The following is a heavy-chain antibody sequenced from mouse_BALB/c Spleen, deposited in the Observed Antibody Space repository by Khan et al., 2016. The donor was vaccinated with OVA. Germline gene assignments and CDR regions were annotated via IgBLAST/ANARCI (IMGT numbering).Heavy chain of an antibody. CDR3: ARSRCNFLLDL. Sequence: QIQLVQSGPELKKPGETVRISCKASGYTFTDYGMNWVKQAPGKGLKWMGWINTYTGEPTYADEFKGRFAFSLETSASTAHLQINNLKNEDMATYFCARSRCNFLLDLWGQGTTLTVSS. V-gene: IGHV9-1*02. J-gene: IGHJ2*01. CDR2: INTYTGEP. CDR1: GYTFTDYG. D-gene: IGHD2-1*01.